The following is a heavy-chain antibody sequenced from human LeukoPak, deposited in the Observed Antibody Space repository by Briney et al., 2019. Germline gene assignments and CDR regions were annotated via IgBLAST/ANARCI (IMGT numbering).Heavy chain of an antibody. CDR2: IKQDGSEK. CDR3: ARDLCSGGSCSDY. D-gene: IGHD2-15*01. V-gene: IGHV3-7*01. Sequence: GGSLRLSCAASGFTFSSYWMSWVRQAPGKGLEWVANIKQDGSEKYYVDSVKGRFTISRDNAKNSLYLQMNSLRAEDTAAYYCARDLCSGGSCSDYWGQGTLVTVSS. CDR1: GFTFSSYW. J-gene: IGHJ4*02.